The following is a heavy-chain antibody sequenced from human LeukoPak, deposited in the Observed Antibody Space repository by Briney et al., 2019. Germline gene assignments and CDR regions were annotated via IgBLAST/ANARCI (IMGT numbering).Heavy chain of an antibody. V-gene: IGHV1-18*01. D-gene: IGHD1-26*01. J-gene: IGHJ3*02. CDR2: ISAYNGNT. CDR3: ARVWELPGDAFDI. Sequence: GASVKVSCKASGYTFTSYGISWVRQAPGQGLEWMGWISAYNGNTNYAQKLQGRVTMTTDTSTSTAYMELSRLRSDDTAVYYCARVWELPGDAFDIWGQGTMVTVSS. CDR1: GYTFTSYG.